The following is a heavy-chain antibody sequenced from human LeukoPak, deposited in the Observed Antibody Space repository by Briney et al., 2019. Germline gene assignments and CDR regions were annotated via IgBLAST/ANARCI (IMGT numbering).Heavy chain of an antibody. CDR2: IRYDGSNK. D-gene: IGHD1-26*01. J-gene: IGHJ4*02. CDR1: GFTFSSYG. Sequence: GGSLRLSCAASGFTFSSYGMHWVRQAPGKGLEWVAFIRYDGSNKYYADSVKGRFTISRDNSKNTLYLQMNRLRAEDTAVYYCAKAGSGSYRWYYFDYWGQGTLVTVSS. CDR3: AKAGSGSYRWYYFDY. V-gene: IGHV3-30*02.